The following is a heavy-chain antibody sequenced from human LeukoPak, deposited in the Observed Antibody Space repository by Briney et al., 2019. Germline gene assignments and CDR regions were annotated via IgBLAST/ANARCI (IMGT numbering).Heavy chain of an antibody. D-gene: IGHD3-9*01. V-gene: IGHV1-2*02. CDR2: MNPNSGAS. CDR1: GYTSTAYY. Sequence: ASVKVSCKTSGYTSTAYYMHWVRQASGQGLEWMGWMNPNSGASNYAQKFQGRVTMTRDTSITTAYMELIRLRPDDTAFYYCATSYLTPKKGFDPWGQGTLVTVSS. CDR3: ATSYLTPKKGFDP. J-gene: IGHJ5*02.